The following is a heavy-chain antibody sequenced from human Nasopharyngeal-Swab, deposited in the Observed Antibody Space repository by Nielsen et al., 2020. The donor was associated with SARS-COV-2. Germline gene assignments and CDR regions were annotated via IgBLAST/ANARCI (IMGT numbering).Heavy chain of an antibody. CDR3: ARDYYDSSGYYGGFDP. V-gene: IGHV4-30-4*02. Sequence: RQAPGKGLEWIGHIYYSGSTYYNPSLKRRVTISVDTSKNQSPLKLSSVTAAYTAVYYCARDYYDSSGYYGGFDPWGQGTLVTVSS. D-gene: IGHD3-22*01. CDR2: IYYSGST. J-gene: IGHJ5*02.